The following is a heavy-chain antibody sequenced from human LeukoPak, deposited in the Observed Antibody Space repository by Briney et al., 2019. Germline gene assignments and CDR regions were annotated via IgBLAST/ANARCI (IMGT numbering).Heavy chain of an antibody. CDR1: GGSISSGGYS. J-gene: IGHJ3*02. Sequence: SETLSLTCAVSGGSISSGGYSWNWIRQPPGKGLEWIGYLYCSGSTYYNPSLKSRVTISVDTSNNQFSLRLSSVTAADTAVYYCVRERTMVGGADIWGQGTKVTVSS. CDR3: VRERTMVGGADI. D-gene: IGHD2-21*01. V-gene: IGHV4-30-4*07. CDR2: LYCSGST.